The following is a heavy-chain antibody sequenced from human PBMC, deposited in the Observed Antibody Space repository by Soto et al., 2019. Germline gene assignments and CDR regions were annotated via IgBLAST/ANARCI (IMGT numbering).Heavy chain of an antibody. CDR2: ISLGGGST. D-gene: IGHD7-27*01. V-gene: IGHV3-23*01. CDR1: GFTFSSYA. CDR3: ARPRSLSNGGKLDY. J-gene: IGHJ4*02. Sequence: EVQLLESGGDLVQPGGSLRLSCAASGFTFSSYAMSWVRQAPGKGLEWVSSISLGGGSTYFADSVKGRFTISRDNSKNSLYLQMNSLRPEDTAVYYCARPRSLSNGGKLDYWGQGTLVTVSS.